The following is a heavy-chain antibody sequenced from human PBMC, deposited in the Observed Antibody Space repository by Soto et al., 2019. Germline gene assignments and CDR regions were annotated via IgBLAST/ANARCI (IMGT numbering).Heavy chain of an antibody. CDR2: IYYSGST. CDR1: GGYISSYY. Sequence: PSETLSLTCTVSGGYISSYYWSWIRQPPGKGLEWIGYIYYSGSTNYNPSLKSRVTISVDTSKNQFSLKLSSVTAADTAVYYCARVNWIAAAGTGYYYYMDVWGKGTTVTVSS. J-gene: IGHJ6*03. CDR3: ARVNWIAAAGTGYYYYMDV. V-gene: IGHV4-59*01. D-gene: IGHD6-13*01.